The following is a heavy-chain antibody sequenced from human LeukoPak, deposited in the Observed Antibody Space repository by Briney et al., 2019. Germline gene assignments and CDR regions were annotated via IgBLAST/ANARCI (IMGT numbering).Heavy chain of an antibody. CDR1: GYSISSGYY. J-gene: IGHJ3*02. Sequence: SSETLSLTCTVSGYSISSGYYWGWIRQPPGKGLEWIGSIYHSGSTYYNPSLKSRVTISVDTSKNQFSLKLSSVTAADTAVYYCARWDPYGSSGFDAFDIWGQGTMVTVSS. D-gene: IGHD3-22*01. CDR3: ARWDPYGSSGFDAFDI. V-gene: IGHV4-38-2*02. CDR2: IYHSGST.